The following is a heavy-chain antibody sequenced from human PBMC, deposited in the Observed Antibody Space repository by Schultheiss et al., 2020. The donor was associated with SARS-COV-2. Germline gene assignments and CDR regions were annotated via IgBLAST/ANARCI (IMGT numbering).Heavy chain of an antibody. CDR3: AHSAFGLIAAAGTTHFDL. Sequence: SGPTLVKPTETLTLTCTVSGFSLSNARMGVSWIRQPPGKALEWLAHIFSNDEKSYSTSLKSRLTISKDTSKSQVVLTMTNMDPVDTATYYCAHSAFGLIAAAGTTHFDLWGRGTLVTVSS. V-gene: IGHV2-26*01. J-gene: IGHJ2*01. CDR2: IFSNDEK. D-gene: IGHD6-13*01. CDR1: GFSLSNARMG.